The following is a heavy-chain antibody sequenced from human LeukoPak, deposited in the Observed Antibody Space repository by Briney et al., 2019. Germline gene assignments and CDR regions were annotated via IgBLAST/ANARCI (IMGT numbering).Heavy chain of an antibody. CDR2: ISSSSSYI. CDR1: GFTFSSYS. Sequence: GGSLRLSCAASGFTFSSYSMNWARQAPGKGLEWVSSISSSSSYIYYADSVKGRFTISRDNAKNSLYLQMNSLRAEDTAVYYCARERDRPGGWPDYWGQGTLVTVSS. J-gene: IGHJ4*02. V-gene: IGHV3-21*01. CDR3: ARERDRPGGWPDY. D-gene: IGHD6-19*01.